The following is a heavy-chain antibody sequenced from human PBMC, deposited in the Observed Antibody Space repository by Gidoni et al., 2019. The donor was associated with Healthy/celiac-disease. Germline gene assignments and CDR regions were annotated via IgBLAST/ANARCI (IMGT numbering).Heavy chain of an antibody. J-gene: IGHJ6*03. D-gene: IGHD2-2*01. Sequence: EVQLVESGGGLVQPGRSLRLSCAASGFTFDDYAMHWVRQAPGKGLEWVAGISWNSGRIGYADSVKGRFTISRDNAKNSLYLQMNSLRAEDTALYYCAKDGLECSSTSCYAYYYMDVWGKGTTVTVSS. V-gene: IGHV3-9*01. CDR2: ISWNSGRI. CDR1: GFTFDDYA. CDR3: AKDGLECSSTSCYAYYYMDV.